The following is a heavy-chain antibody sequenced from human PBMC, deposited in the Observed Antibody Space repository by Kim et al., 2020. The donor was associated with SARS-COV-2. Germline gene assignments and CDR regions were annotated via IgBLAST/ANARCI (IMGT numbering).Heavy chain of an antibody. J-gene: IGHJ4*02. CDR1: GDTFSSYA. D-gene: IGHD3-22*01. V-gene: IGHV1-69*13. Sequence: SVKVSCKASGDTFSSYAISWVRQAPGQGLEWMGGIIPIFGTANYAQKFQGRVTITADESTSTAYMELSSLRSEDTAVYYCARGVEPYYYDSFDYWGQGTLVTVSS. CDR3: ARGVEPYYYDSFDY. CDR2: IIPIFGTA.